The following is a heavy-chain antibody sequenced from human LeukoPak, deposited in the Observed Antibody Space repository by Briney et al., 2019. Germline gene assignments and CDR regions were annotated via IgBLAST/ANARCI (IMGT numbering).Heavy chain of an antibody. Sequence: SETLSLTCTVSGGSISSYYWSWIRQPPGKGLEWIGYIYYSGSTNYNPSLKSRVTISVDTSKNQFSLKLSSVTAADTAVYYCAREVGIAAPRGFANWFDPWGQGTLVTVSS. D-gene: IGHD6-13*01. CDR1: GGSISSYY. J-gene: IGHJ5*02. CDR3: AREVGIAAPRGFANWFDP. CDR2: IYYSGST. V-gene: IGHV4-59*12.